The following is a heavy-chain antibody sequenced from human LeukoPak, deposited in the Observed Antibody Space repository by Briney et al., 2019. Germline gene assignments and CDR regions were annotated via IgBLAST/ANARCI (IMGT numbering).Heavy chain of an antibody. CDR3: ASPIGGGDAFDI. CDR1: GYTFTSYD. D-gene: IGHD3-10*01. V-gene: IGHV1-8*03. Sequence: ASVKVSCKAPGYTFTSYDINWVRQATGQGLEWMGWMNPNSGNTGYAQKFQGRVTITRNTSISTAYMELSSLRSEDTAVYYCASPIGGGDAFDIWGQGTMVTVSS. CDR2: MNPNSGNT. J-gene: IGHJ3*02.